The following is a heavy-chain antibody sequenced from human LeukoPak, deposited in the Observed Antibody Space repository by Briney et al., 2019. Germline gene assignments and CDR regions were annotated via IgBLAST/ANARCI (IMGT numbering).Heavy chain of an antibody. CDR1: GFTFSTYA. D-gene: IGHD6-19*01. J-gene: IGHJ4*02. CDR2: ISGSGSAT. V-gene: IGHV3-23*01. CDR3: AKNQGQWLVPVDY. Sequence: GGSLRLSCAASGFTFSTYAMSWVRQAPGKGLEWVSGISGSGSATYYADSVKGRFTISRDNSKNTLYLQMNNLRAEDTALYYCAKNQGQWLVPVDYWGQGTLVTVSS.